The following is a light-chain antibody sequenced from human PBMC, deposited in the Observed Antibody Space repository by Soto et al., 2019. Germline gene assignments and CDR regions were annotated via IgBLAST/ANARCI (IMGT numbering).Light chain of an antibody. Sequence: QSALTQPASVSGSPGQSITISCTGTTSDIGDYNYVSWYHQSPGKAPKLLIYEVSDRPSGVSNRFSGSKSGNTASLTISGLQSEDEADYYCGSYTGHNTLVFGTGTKLTVL. CDR3: GSYTGHNTLV. J-gene: IGLJ1*01. CDR2: EVS. CDR1: TSDIGDYNY. V-gene: IGLV2-14*01.